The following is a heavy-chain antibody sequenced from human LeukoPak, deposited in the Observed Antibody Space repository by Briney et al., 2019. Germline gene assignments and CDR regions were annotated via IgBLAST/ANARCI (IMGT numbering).Heavy chain of an antibody. Sequence: ASVKVSCKASGYTFTSYYMHWVRQAPGQGLEWMGIINPSGGSTSYAQKFQGRVTMTRDTSTSTVYMELSSLRSEDTAVYYSARDHPNTAMVMWFDPWGQGTLVTVSS. J-gene: IGHJ5*02. CDR3: ARDHPNTAMVMWFDP. CDR1: GYTFTSYY. V-gene: IGHV1-46*01. D-gene: IGHD5-18*01. CDR2: INPSGGST.